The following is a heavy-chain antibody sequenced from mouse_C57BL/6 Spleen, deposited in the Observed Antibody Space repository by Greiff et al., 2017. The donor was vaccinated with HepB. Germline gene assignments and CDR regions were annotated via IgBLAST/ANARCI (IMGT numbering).Heavy chain of an antibody. CDR2: IYPGDGDT. V-gene: IGHV1-80*01. CDR3: ARSGTARDYYAMDY. Sequence: QVQLQQSGAELVKPGASVKISCKASGYAFSSYWMNWVKQRPGKGLEWIGQIYPGDGDTNYNGKFKGKATLTADKSSSTAYMQLSSLTSEDSAVYFCARSGTARDYYAMDYWGQGTSVTVSS. J-gene: IGHJ4*01. D-gene: IGHD3-2*01. CDR1: GYAFSSYW.